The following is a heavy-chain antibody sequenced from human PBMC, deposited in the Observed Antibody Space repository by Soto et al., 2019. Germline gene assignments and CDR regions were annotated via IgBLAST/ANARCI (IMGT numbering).Heavy chain of an antibody. J-gene: IGHJ5*02. V-gene: IGHV4-59*01. CDR1: GGSISSYY. CDR3: ARAPEQYSRSRNWFDP. Sequence: PSETLSLTCTVSGGSISSYYWSWIRQPPGKGLEWIGYIYYSGSTNYNPSLKSRVTISVDTSKNQFSLKLSSVTAADTAVYYCARAPEQYSRSRNWFDPWGQGTLVTVSS. CDR2: IYYSGST. D-gene: IGHD6-13*01.